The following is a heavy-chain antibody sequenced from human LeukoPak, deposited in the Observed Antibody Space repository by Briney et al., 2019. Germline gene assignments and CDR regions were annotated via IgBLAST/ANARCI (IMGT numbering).Heavy chain of an antibody. V-gene: IGHV1-2*02. CDR3: ARASYYYDSSGYYVNDAFDI. J-gene: IGHJ3*02. Sequence: ASVKVSCKASGYTFTGYYMHWVRQAPGQGLEWMGWINPNSGGTNYAQKFQGRVTMTRDTSISTAYMELSRLRSDDTAVYYCARASYYYDSSGYYVNDAFDIWGQGTMVTVSS. D-gene: IGHD3-22*01. CDR2: INPNSGGT. CDR1: GYTFTGYY.